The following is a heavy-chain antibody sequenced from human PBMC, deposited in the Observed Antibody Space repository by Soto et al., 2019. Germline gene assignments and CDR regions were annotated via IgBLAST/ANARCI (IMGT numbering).Heavy chain of an antibody. D-gene: IGHD2-2*01. CDR1: GYTFSNYG. V-gene: IGHV1-18*01. CDR3: ARLGPGAQAWFGL. J-gene: IGHJ5*02. CDR2: ISLYSDGT. Sequence: SVKVSCKTSGYTFSNYGITWVRQAPGQPLEWLGWISLYSDGTNYAQKFQGRVSMTTDTSTTTAYMELRSLRSDDTAVYYCARLGPGAQAWFGLCGQGTMVTVSS.